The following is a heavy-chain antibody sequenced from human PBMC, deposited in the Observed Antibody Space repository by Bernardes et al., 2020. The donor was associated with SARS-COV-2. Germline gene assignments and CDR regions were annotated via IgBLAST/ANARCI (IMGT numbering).Heavy chain of an antibody. V-gene: IGHV3-23*01. CDR2: ISGSGGST. D-gene: IGHD2-15*01. CDR3: AKEGRYCSGGSCSVDY. J-gene: IGHJ4*02. Sequence: GGSLRLSCAASGFTFSSYAMSWVRQAPGKGLEWVSAISGSGGSTYYADSVKGRFTISRDNSKNTLYLQMNSLRAEDTAVYYCAKEGRYCSGGSCSVDYWGQGTLVTVSS. CDR1: GFTFSSYA.